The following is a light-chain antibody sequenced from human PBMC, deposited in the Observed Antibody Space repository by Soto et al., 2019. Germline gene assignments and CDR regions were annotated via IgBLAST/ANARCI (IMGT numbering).Light chain of an antibody. J-gene: IGLJ1*01. Sequence: QSVLTQPPSESRAPGQRVTISCTGSSSNIGAGYDVHWYQQLPGTAPKLLIYGNSNRPSGVPDRFSGSKSGTSASLAITGLQAEDQADYYCQSYDSSLSGSYVFGTGTKVTVL. CDR2: GNS. CDR1: SSNIGAGYD. CDR3: QSYDSSLSGSYV. V-gene: IGLV1-40*01.